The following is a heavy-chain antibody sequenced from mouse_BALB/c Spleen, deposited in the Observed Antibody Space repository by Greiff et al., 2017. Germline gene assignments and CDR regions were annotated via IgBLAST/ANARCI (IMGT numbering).Heavy chain of an antibody. Sequence: EVQLQQSGAELVKPGASVKLSCTASGFNIKDTYMHWVKQRPEQGLEWIGRIDPANGNTKYDPKFQGKATITADTSSNTAYLQLSSLTSEDTAVYYCASYGYDEGYYYAMDYWGQGTSVTVSS. J-gene: IGHJ4*01. CDR2: IDPANGNT. CDR1: GFNIKDTY. CDR3: ASYGYDEGYYYAMDY. D-gene: IGHD2-2*01. V-gene: IGHV14-3*02.